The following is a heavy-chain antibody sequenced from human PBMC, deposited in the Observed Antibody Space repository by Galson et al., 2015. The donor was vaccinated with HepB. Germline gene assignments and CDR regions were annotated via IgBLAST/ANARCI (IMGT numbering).Heavy chain of an antibody. CDR1: GDSISSNY. D-gene: IGHD2-21*02. V-gene: IGHV4-4*07. CDR3: ARDPETDVSFVFDI. CDR2: IYTSGST. J-gene: IGHJ3*02. Sequence: TLSLTCSVSGDSISSNYWSWIRQPAGKGLEWIGRIYTSGSTNYNPSLKSRVTMSVDTSKNQFSLKLSSVTAADTAVYYCARDPETDVSFVFDIWGQGTMVTVSS.